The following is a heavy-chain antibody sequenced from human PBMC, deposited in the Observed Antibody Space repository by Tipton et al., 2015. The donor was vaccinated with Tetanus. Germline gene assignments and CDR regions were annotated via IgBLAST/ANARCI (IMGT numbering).Heavy chain of an antibody. D-gene: IGHD3-10*01. Sequence: QSGAEVKKPGQSLKISCQVSGHNSRSYTISWVRQLPGKGPEWMGIINPGDSDATYSPSFRGQVTISADKSISTAYLQWSSLKASDTAIYFCARLPKHYSASGTTWGQGTLVTVSS. CDR1: GHNSRSYT. J-gene: IGHJ5*02. CDR2: INPGDSDA. V-gene: IGHV5-51*01. CDR3: ARLPKHYSASGTT.